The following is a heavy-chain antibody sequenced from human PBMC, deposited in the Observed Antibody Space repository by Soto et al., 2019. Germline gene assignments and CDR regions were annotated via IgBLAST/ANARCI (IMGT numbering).Heavy chain of an antibody. J-gene: IGHJ4*02. Sequence: QVQLVESGGGVVQPGRYLRLSCAASGFTFSRYGMHWVSQAQGKGLEWVAIVSYDGNNNYYADSVKGRFTISIDNSKNTLYLQKNSLRAEYTAVYYCAKDIGSTSRYSSATLDYWSQGTLVTVSS. CDR2: VSYDGNNN. D-gene: IGHD2-15*01. CDR3: AKDIGSTSRYSSATLDY. V-gene: IGHV3-30*18. CDR1: GFTFSRYG.